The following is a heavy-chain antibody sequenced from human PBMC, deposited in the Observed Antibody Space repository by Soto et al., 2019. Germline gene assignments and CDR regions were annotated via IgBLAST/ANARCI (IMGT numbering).Heavy chain of an antibody. J-gene: IGHJ6*02. CDR2: INPKNGGT. CDR1: GYSFTNYY. Sequence: ASVKVSCRASGYSFTNYYIHLVRQSPVQGLEWLGLINPKNGGTSTAQKFQGWVTMTTDTSISTASMELTRLTSDDTAIYYCARGDSTDCSNGVCSFFYHHDMDVWGQGTTVTVSS. V-gene: IGHV1-2*04. D-gene: IGHD2-8*01. CDR3: ARGDSTDCSNGVCSFFYHHDMDV.